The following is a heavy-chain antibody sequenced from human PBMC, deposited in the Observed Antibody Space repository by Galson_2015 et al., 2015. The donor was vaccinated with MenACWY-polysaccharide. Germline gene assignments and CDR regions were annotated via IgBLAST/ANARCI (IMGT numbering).Heavy chain of an antibody. V-gene: IGHV1-46*01. CDR1: GYTFTSYY. Sequence: SVKVSCKASGYTFTSYYMHWVRQAPGQGLERMGIINPSGAGTSYAQKFQGRVTMTRDTSTDTVYMELSSLRSEDTTVYYCAREVDTAMATGISYYYGMDVWGQGTTVTVSS. D-gene: IGHD5-18*01. CDR2: INPSGAGT. J-gene: IGHJ6*02. CDR3: AREVDTAMATGISYYYGMDV.